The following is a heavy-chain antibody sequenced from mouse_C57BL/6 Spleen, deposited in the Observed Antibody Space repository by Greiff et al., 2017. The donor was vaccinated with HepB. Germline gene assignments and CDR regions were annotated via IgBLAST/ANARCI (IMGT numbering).Heavy chain of an antibody. CDR3: ARRWLLKDFDV. V-gene: IGHV1-82*01. CDR2: IYPGDGDT. D-gene: IGHD2-3*01. Sequence: VQLQQSGPELVKPGASVKISCKASGYAFSSSWMNWVKQRPGKGLEWIGRIYPGDGDTNYNGKFKGKATLTADKSSSTAYMQLSSLTSEDSAVYFCARRWLLKDFDVWGTGTTVTVSS. CDR1: GYAFSSSW. J-gene: IGHJ1*03.